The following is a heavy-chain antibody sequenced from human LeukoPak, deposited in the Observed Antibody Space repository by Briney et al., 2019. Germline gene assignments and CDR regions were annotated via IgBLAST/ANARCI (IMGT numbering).Heavy chain of an antibody. V-gene: IGHV4-59*01. CDR2: IYYSGST. CDR3: AGGSSGYYYSVDY. CDR1: GGSISSYY. D-gene: IGHD3-22*01. J-gene: IGHJ4*02. Sequence: SETLSLTCTVSGGSISSYYWSWIRQPPGKGLEWIGYIYYSGSTNYNPSLKSRVTISVDTSKNQFSLKLRSVTAADTAVYYCAGGSSGYYYSVDYWGQGTLVTASS.